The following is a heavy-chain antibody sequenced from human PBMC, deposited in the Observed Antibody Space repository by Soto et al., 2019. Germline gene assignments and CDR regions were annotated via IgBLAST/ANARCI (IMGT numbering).Heavy chain of an antibody. CDR1: GFTFSTYG. V-gene: IGHV3-30*18. Sequence: QVQLVESGGGVVQPGRSLRLSCAASGFTFSTYGMHWVRQAPGKGLEWVAVISYDGSNKYYADSVKGRFTISRDSSRNTLYLQMNSLRAEDMAVYYCAKALGYCTSTTCSIDYWGQGTLVTVSS. CDR3: AKALGYCTSTTCSIDY. D-gene: IGHD2-2*01. J-gene: IGHJ4*02. CDR2: ISYDGSNK.